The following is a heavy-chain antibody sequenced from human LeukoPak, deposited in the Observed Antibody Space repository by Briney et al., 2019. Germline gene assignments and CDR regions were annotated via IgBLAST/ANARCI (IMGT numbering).Heavy chain of an antibody. V-gene: IGHV1-3*03. CDR3: ARGRAAADHGGYYFDY. Sequence: ASEKVSCKASGYTFTSYAMHWVRQAPGQRLEWMGWINAGNGNTKYSQEFQGRVTITRDTSASTAYMELSSLRSEDMAVYYCARGRAAADHGGYYFDYWGQGTLVTVSS. J-gene: IGHJ4*02. D-gene: IGHD6-13*01. CDR2: INAGNGNT. CDR1: GYTFTSYA.